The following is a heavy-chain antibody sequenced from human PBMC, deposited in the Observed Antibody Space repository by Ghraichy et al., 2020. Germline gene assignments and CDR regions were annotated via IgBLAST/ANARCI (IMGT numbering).Heavy chain of an antibody. CDR2: ITPSGGST. CDR1: GYTFTSYY. D-gene: IGHD1-26*01. Sequence: ASVKVSCKASGYTFTSYYVHWVRQAPGQGLEWMGIITPSGGSTTYAQNFQGRVTMTRDTSTSTLYMELSSLRSGDTAVYYCVRVGNRDNSGNYTFDYWGQGTLVTVSS. J-gene: IGHJ4*02. V-gene: IGHV1-46*03. CDR3: VRVGNRDNSGNYTFDY.